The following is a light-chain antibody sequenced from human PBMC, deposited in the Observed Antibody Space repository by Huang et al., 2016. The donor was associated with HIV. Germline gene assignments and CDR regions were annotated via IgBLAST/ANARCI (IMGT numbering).Light chain of an antibody. CDR1: QGISNY. V-gene: IGKV1-27*01. J-gene: IGKJ4*01. CDR2: AAS. CDR3: QKYNSAPLT. Sequence: DIQLTQSPSSLSASVGDRVTITCRARQGISNYLAWYQQKPGKVPKLLIYAASTLQSGVPSRVSGSGSGTEYTLTISSLQPEDVATYYCQKYNSAPLTFGGGTKVEIK.